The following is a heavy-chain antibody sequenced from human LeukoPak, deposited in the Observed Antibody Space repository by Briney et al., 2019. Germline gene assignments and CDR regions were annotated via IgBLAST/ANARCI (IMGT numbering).Heavy chain of an antibody. Sequence: PGGSLRLSCAASGFTFSSYWMHWVRQAPGKGLVWVSRVNSDGSSTSYADSVKGRFTISRDNAKNTLYLQMNSLRAEDTAVYYCASSGTRYRGYWGSYYYYYGMDVWGQGATVTVSS. CDR2: VNSDGSST. D-gene: IGHD5-12*01. V-gene: IGHV3-74*01. J-gene: IGHJ6*02. CDR1: GFTFSSYW. CDR3: ASSGTRYRGYWGSYYYYYGMDV.